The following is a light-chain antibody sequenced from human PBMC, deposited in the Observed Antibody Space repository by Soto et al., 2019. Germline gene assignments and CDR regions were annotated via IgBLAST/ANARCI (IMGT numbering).Light chain of an antibody. CDR1: QRVSSSY. J-gene: IGKJ4*02. CDR2: CAS. CDR3: QQYDSSSLT. Sequence: EIVLTQSPGTLSLSPGERATLSCRASQRVSSSYLAWYQQKPGQAPRLLIYCASSRATGIPDRFSGSGSGKDFALTTSRLEPEDFAVYYCQQYDSSSLTFGGGTKVEIK. V-gene: IGKV3-20*01.